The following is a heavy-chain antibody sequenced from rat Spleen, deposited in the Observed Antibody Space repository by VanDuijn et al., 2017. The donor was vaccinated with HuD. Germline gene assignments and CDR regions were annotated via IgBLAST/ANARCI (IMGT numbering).Heavy chain of an antibody. V-gene: IGHV5S23*01. J-gene: IGHJ2*01. CDR3: TPLPGRNLDY. CDR2: ISTGGDNT. CDR1: GFTFNKYD. Sequence: EVRLVESDGGLVQPGGSLKLSCAASGFTFNKYDMAWVRQAPTKGLEWIASISTGGDNTYYRDSVKGRFSVSRDNTKSTLYLQMNSLMSEDTATYYCTPLPGRNLDYWGQGVMVTASS. D-gene: IGHD1-4*01.